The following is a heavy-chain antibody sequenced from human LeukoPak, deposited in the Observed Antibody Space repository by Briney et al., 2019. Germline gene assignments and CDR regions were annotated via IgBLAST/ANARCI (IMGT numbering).Heavy chain of an antibody. Sequence: PGGSLRLSCSASGFTFSSYAMHWVRQAPGKGLEYVSAISSSGGNTYHADSVKGRFIISRDNSKNTLYLQMSSLRTEDTAVYYCVTAREYSGYGYWGQGTLVTVSS. V-gene: IGHV3-64D*06. CDR2: ISSSGGNT. CDR1: GFTFSSYA. J-gene: IGHJ4*02. D-gene: IGHD5-12*01. CDR3: VTAREYSGYGY.